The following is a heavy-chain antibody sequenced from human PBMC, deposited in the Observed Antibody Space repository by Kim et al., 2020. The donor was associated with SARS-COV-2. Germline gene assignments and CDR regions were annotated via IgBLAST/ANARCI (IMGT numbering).Heavy chain of an antibody. CDR3: ARGSLYSGSRTGNFDY. Sequence: SRKSRVTISVDPSKNQFSLKLSSVTAADTAVYYCARGSLYSGSRTGNFDYWGQGTLVTVSS. J-gene: IGHJ4*02. V-gene: IGHV4-59*09. D-gene: IGHD1-26*01.